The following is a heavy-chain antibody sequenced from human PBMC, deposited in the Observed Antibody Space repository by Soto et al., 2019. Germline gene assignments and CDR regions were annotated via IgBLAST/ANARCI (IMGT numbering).Heavy chain of an antibody. CDR2: VIPIFGTP. CDR3: ARSQGGSSSLDIYYYYYYGMDV. V-gene: IGHV1-69*01. J-gene: IGHJ6*02. CDR1: GGPFSTYA. D-gene: IGHD2-15*01. Sequence: GGPFSTYAISWVRQAPGQGLEWMGGVIPIFGTPKYAQKFLGRVTITADESTSTGYMELRSLRSEDTAVYYCARSQGGSSSLDIYYYYYYGMDVWGQGTTVTVSS.